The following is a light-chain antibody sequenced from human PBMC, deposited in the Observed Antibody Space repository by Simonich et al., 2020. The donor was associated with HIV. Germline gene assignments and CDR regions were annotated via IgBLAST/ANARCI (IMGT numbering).Light chain of an antibody. J-gene: IGKJ2*01. V-gene: IGKV3-15*01. CDR1: QSVNTN. CDR2: GTS. CDR3: QQYISFPYT. Sequence: IVMTQSPATLSVSPGERATLSCSASQSVNTNVAWYQQKPGQAPRLLIYGTSTRATGIPARFSGSGSGTEFTLTITSMQPDDFATYYCQQYISFPYTFGQGTKLEIK.